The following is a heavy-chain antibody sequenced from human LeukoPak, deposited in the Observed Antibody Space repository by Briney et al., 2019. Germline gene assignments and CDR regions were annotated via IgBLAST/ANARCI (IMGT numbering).Heavy chain of an antibody. Sequence: SETLSLTCTVSGGSIRSYYWSWIRQPPGKGLEWIGYLDYSGSTHYNPSLRGRVTISVDTPKNQFSLKLSSVTAADTAVYYCARKGRGFYDYWGQGTLITVSS. CDR3: ARKGRGFYDY. CDR1: GGSIRSYY. CDR2: LDYSGST. D-gene: IGHD3-10*01. V-gene: IGHV4-59*01. J-gene: IGHJ4*02.